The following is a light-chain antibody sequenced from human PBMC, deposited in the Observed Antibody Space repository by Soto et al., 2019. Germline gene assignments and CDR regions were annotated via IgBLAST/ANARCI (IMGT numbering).Light chain of an antibody. Sequence: QSALTQPASVSGSPGQSITISCTGTSSDVGGYNYVSWYQQHPGRAPKVIIYDVTNRPSGISNRFSGSKSGNTASLNSSGLQTEDEADYYCISFTSRHIYVFGTGTKLTVL. J-gene: IGLJ1*01. CDR3: ISFTSRHIYV. CDR1: SSDVGGYNY. V-gene: IGLV2-14*03. CDR2: DVT.